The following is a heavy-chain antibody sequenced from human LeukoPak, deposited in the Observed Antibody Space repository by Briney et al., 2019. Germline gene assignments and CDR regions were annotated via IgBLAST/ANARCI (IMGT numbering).Heavy chain of an antibody. CDR3: AREPYYYGSGSYYDY. D-gene: IGHD3-10*01. J-gene: IGHJ4*02. Sequence: GGSVKVSCKASGGTFSSYAISWARQAPGQGLEWMGGIIPIFGTANYAQKFQGRVTITADESTSTAYMELSSLRSEDTAVYYCAREPYYYGSGSYYDYWGQGTLVTVSS. CDR2: IIPIFGTA. V-gene: IGHV1-69*13. CDR1: GGTFSSYA.